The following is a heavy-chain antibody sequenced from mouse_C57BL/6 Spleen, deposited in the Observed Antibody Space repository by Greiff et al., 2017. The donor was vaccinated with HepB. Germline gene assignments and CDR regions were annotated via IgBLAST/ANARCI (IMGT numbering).Heavy chain of an antibody. Sequence: QVQLQQSGPELVKPGASVKISCKASGYAFSSSWMNWVKQRPGKGLEWIGRIYPGDGDTNYNGKFKGKATLTADKSSSTAYMQLSSLTSEDSAVYFCATLPYAMDYWGQGTSVTVSS. J-gene: IGHJ4*01. CDR1: GYAFSSSW. V-gene: IGHV1-82*01. D-gene: IGHD5-5*01. CDR3: ATLPYAMDY. CDR2: IYPGDGDT.